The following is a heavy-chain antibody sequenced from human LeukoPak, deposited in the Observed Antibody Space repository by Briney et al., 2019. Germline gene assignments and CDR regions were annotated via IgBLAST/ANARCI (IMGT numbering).Heavy chain of an antibody. CDR2: INPNSGGT. Sequence: GASVKVSCKASGYTFTGYYMHWVRQAPGQGLEWMGWINPNSGGTNYAQKLQGRVTMTTDTSTSTAYMELRSLRSDDTAVYYCARDQAPTYYDILTGYSRTTPRSNWFDPWGQGTLVTVSS. D-gene: IGHD3-9*01. CDR1: GYTFTGYY. CDR3: ARDQAPTYYDILTGYSRTTPRSNWFDP. J-gene: IGHJ5*02. V-gene: IGHV1-2*02.